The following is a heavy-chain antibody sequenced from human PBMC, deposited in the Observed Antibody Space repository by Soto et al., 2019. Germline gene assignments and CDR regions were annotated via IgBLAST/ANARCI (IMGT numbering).Heavy chain of an antibody. CDR1: AFTFSSYA. CDR3: ARAPVTMVWGVLLNYGMDV. J-gene: IGHJ6*02. D-gene: IGHD3-10*01. Sequence: EVQLLESGGGLVQPGGSLRLSCAASAFTFSSYAMSWVRQAPGKGLEWFAAISGAGGSTYYADSVKGRFTISRDNSKNTLYLQMNSLRAVDTAVYYCARAPVTMVWGVLLNYGMDVWGQGATVTVSS. CDR2: ISGAGGST. V-gene: IGHV3-23*01.